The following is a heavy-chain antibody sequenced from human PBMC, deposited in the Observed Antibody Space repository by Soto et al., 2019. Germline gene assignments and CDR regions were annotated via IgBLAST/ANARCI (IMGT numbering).Heavy chain of an antibody. V-gene: IGHV4-59*08. D-gene: IGHD2-15*01. Sequence: SETLSLTCTVSGGSISSYYWSWIRQPPGKGLEWIGYIYYSGSTNYNPSLKSRVTISVDTPKNQFSLKLSSVTAADTAVYYCARHGCSRGSCYPPQPHYYYYVDVWGNGTSVTFSS. J-gene: IGHJ6*03. CDR3: ARHGCSRGSCYPPQPHYYYYVDV. CDR1: GGSISSYY. CDR2: IYYSGST.